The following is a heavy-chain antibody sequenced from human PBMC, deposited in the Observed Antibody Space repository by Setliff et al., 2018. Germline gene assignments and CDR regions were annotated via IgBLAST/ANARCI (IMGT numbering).Heavy chain of an antibody. V-gene: IGHV4-59*01. CDR2: IYYSGTT. J-gene: IGHJ6*02. CDR1: GGSLTNRY. CDR3: ARDRTAYSYGMDV. Sequence: LSLTCTVSGGSLTNRYWSWIRQPPGKGLEWLGYIYYSGTTNYSPSLKSRVTISVDTSKNQFSLSLKSVTAADTAVYYCARDRTAYSYGMDVWGQGTTVTVSS. D-gene: IGHD2-8*02.